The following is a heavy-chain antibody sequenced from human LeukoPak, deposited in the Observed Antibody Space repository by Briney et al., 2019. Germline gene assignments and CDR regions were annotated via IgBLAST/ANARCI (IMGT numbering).Heavy chain of an antibody. V-gene: IGHV3-23*01. D-gene: IGHD3-9*01. CDR3: AKDQRVADILTGYSGGQYFDY. J-gene: IGHJ4*02. CDR2: ISGSGGST. CDR1: GFTFSSYA. Sequence: AGGSLRLSCAASGFTFSSYAMSWVRQAPGKGLEWVSAISGSGGSTYYADSVKGRFTISRDNSKNTLYLQMNSLRAEDTAVYYCAKDQRVADILTGYSGGQYFDYWGQGTLVTVSS.